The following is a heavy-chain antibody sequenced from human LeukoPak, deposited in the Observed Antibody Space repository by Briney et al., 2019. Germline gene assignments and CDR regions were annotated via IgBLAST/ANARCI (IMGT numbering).Heavy chain of an antibody. V-gene: IGHV4-39*07. Sequence: SETLSLTCTVSGGSISSSSYYWGWIRQPPGEGLEWIGSIYYSGSTNYNPSLKSRVTISVDTSKNQFSLKLSSVTAADTAVYYCASLYSSGLFIDYWGQGTLVTVSS. CDR2: IYYSGST. D-gene: IGHD6-19*01. CDR1: GGSISSSSYY. J-gene: IGHJ4*02. CDR3: ASLYSSGLFIDY.